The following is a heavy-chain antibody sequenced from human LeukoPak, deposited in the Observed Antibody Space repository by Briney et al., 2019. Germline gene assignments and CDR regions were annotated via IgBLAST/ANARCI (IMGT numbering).Heavy chain of an antibody. D-gene: IGHD1-26*01. J-gene: IGHJ4*02. Sequence: SETLSLTCTVSGGSISSYYWSWIRQPPGKGLEWIGYIYYSGSTNYNPSLKSRVTISVDTSKNQFSLKLSSVTAADTAVYYCARGGRGGSYSPLDYWGQGTLVTVSS. CDR3: ARGGRGGSYSPLDY. CDR2: IYYSGST. CDR1: GGSISSYY. V-gene: IGHV4-59*01.